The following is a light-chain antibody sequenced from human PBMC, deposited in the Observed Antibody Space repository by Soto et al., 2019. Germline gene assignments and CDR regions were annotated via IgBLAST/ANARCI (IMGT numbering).Light chain of an antibody. J-gene: IGLJ1*01. CDR2: SNN. CDR3: CSYAGSSWGYV. CDR1: SSNIGSNT. V-gene: IGLV1-44*01. Sequence: QSALTQPPSASGTPGQRVTISCSGSSSNIGSNTVNWYQQLPGTAPKLLIYSNNQWPSGISDRFSGSKSGNTASLTISGLQAEDEADYYCCSYAGSSWGYVFGTGTKVTVL.